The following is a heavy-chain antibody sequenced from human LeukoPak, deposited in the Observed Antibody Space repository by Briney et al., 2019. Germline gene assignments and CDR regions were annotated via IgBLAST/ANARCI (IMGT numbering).Heavy chain of an antibody. D-gene: IGHD2-15*01. Sequence: PGGSLRLSCAASGFTFSSYGMSWVRQAPGKGLEWVSGLSATGGTTYYADSVKGRFTISRDNSKNILFLQMSSLRTEDTAKYYCAKAPPSPGWWYYFDSWGQGTLVAVSS. CDR3: AKAPPSPGWWYYFDS. CDR2: LSATGGTT. CDR1: GFTFSSYG. V-gene: IGHV3-23*01. J-gene: IGHJ4*02.